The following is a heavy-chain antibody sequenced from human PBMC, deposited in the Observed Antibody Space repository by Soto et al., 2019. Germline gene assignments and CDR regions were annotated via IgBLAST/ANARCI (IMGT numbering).Heavy chain of an antibody. D-gene: IGHD2-2*01. CDR3: AREVVVSRGASYFGY. Sequence: PWGSLRLCRVGSGFTIRSNWLAWVRQAPGKGLEWVANIRQDGSEINYVDSVKGRFTISRDNTKNSLYLQMNSLRAEDTVIYYCAREVVVSRGASYFGYWG. CDR1: GFTIRSNW. J-gene: IGHJ4*03. V-gene: IGHV3-7*04. CDR2: IRQDGSEI.